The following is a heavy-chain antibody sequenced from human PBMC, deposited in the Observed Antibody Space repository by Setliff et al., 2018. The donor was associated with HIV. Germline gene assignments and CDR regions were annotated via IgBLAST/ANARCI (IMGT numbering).Heavy chain of an antibody. CDR3: ALPYCSGGNCWSSASLPPAGWFDP. CDR1: GGTFSSYV. J-gene: IGHJ5*02. Sequence: SVKVSCKASGGTFSSYVISWVRQAPGQGPEWMGGVIPMYGVTNYAQKFQGRVTITTDESTSTAYMELSSLRSEDTAVYYCALPYCSGGNCWSSASLPPAGWFDPWGQGTRVTVSS. D-gene: IGHD2-15*01. CDR2: VIPMYGVT. V-gene: IGHV1-69*05.